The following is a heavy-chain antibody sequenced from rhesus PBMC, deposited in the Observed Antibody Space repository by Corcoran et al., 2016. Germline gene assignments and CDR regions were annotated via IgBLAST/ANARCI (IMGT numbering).Heavy chain of an antibody. Sequence: QVQLQESGPGLVKPSETLSLTCAVSGYSISSRYYGGWVRQPPGNGLEWIVHISGGGRDCLKPSLKSLVTISRDTSKNQFSVKLTSATAADTAVYYCARDDWGSFDYWGQGVLVTVSS. J-gene: IGHJ4*01. CDR2: ISGGGRD. CDR3: ARDDWGSFDY. V-gene: IGHV4-99*02. D-gene: IGHD7-45*01. CDR1: GYSISSRYY.